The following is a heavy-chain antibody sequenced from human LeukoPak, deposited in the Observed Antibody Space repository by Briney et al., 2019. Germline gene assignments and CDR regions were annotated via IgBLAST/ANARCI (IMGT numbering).Heavy chain of an antibody. CDR3: ARDPRIVGASLDY. CDR2: IYHSGST. Sequence: SETLSLTCAVSGGSISSSNWWSWVRQPPGKGLEWIGEIYHSGSTNYNPSLKSRVTISVDKSKNQFSLKLSSVTAADTAVYYCARDPRIVGASLDYWGQGTLVTVSS. J-gene: IGHJ4*02. CDR1: GGSISSSNW. D-gene: IGHD1-26*01. V-gene: IGHV4-4*02.